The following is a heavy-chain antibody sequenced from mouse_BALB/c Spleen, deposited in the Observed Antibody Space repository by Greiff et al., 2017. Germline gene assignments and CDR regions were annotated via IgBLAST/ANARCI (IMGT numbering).Heavy chain of an antibody. V-gene: IGHV5-12-1*01. Sequence: EVQLQQSGGGLVKPGGSLKLSCAASGFAFSSYDMSWVRQTPEKRLEWVAYISSGGGSTYYPDTVKGRFTISRANAKNTLYLQMSSLKSEDTAMYYCARGNYPYYAMDYWGQGTSVTVSS. D-gene: IGHD2-1*01. CDR1: GFAFSSYD. CDR2: ISSGGGST. J-gene: IGHJ4*01. CDR3: ARGNYPYYAMDY.